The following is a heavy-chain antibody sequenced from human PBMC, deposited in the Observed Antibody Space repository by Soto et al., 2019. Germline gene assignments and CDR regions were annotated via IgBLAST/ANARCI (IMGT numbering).Heavy chain of an antibody. J-gene: IGHJ5*02. D-gene: IGHD2-2*01. Sequence: SETLSLTCAVYGGSFSGYYWSWIRQPPGKGLEWIGEINHSGSTNYNPSLKSRVTISVDTSKNQFSLKLSSVTATDTAVYYCARAPFGAAATNWFDPWGQGTLVTVSS. CDR2: INHSGST. CDR1: GGSFSGYY. CDR3: ARAPFGAAATNWFDP. V-gene: IGHV4-34*01.